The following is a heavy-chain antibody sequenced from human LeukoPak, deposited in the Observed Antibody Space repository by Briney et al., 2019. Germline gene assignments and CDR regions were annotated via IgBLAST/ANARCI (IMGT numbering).Heavy chain of an antibody. CDR2: INPNSGGT. V-gene: IGHV1-2*02. J-gene: IGHJ5*02. D-gene: IGHD6-13*01. CDR3: ARGTPRIAAAGTNWFDP. CDR1: GYTFTSYG. Sequence: GASVKVSCKASGYTFTSYGISWVRQAPGQGLEWMGWINPNSGGTNYAQKFQGRVTMTRDTSISTAYMELSRLRSDDTAVYYCARGTPRIAAAGTNWFDPWGQETLVTVSS.